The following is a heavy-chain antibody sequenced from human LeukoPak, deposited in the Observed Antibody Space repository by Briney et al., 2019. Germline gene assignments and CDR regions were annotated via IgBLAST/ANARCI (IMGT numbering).Heavy chain of an antibody. V-gene: IGHV7-4-1*02. CDR3: ARGAGRWFGEYGGAFDI. CDR2: INTNTGNP. CDR1: GYTFTSYA. D-gene: IGHD3-10*01. Sequence: ASVKVSCKASGYTFTSYAMNWVRQAPGQGLEWMGWINTNTGNPTYAQGFTGRFVFSLDTSVSTAYLQISSLKAEDTAVYSCARGAGRWFGEYGGAFDIWGQGTMVTVSS. J-gene: IGHJ3*02.